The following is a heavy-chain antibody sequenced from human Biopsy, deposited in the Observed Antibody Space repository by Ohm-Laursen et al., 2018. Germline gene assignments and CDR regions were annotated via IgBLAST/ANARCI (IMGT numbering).Heavy chain of an antibody. Sequence: SVKVSCKASGDTFNKYGIFWVRQAPGQGLEWMGRIIPIVDIVNYAQRFQGRVTMTADKSTSTAYLDLSSPISEDTTVYYCARGGSGSGYYGMDVWGQGTTVTVSS. V-gene: IGHV1-69*04. CDR2: IIPIVDIV. D-gene: IGHD3-10*01. J-gene: IGHJ6*02. CDR3: ARGGSGSGYYGMDV. CDR1: GDTFNKYG.